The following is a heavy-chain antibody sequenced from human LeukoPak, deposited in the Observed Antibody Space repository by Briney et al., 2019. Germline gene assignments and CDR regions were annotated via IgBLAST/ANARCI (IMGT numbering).Heavy chain of an antibody. CDR2: IYYSVST. CDR3: ARVDCSGGSCYYFDY. J-gene: IGHJ4*02. V-gene: IGHV4-30-4*08. D-gene: IGHD2-15*01. CDR1: GDALNSGENT. Sequence: SQTLSLTCAVSGDALNSGENTWGAGRQTPGGSAGWVGCIYYSVSTYYNPSLKSRVTISVDTSENQFSLRLSSVTAADTAVYYCARVDCSGGSCYYFDYWGQGTLVTVSS.